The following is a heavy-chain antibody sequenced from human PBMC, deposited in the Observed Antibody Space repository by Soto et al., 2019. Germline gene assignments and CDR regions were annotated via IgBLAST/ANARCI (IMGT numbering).Heavy chain of an antibody. Sequence: QVQLVESGGGVVQPGRSLRLSCAASGFTFSSYAMHWVRQAPGKGLQWVAVISYEGSNKYYADSVKGRFTISRDNSKNTLYLQMNSLRAEDTAVYYGARDSHSSSSSFYWGQGTLVTVSS. CDR3: ARDSHSSSSSFY. D-gene: IGHD6-6*01. V-gene: IGHV3-30-3*01. CDR1: GFTFSSYA. CDR2: ISYEGSNK. J-gene: IGHJ4*02.